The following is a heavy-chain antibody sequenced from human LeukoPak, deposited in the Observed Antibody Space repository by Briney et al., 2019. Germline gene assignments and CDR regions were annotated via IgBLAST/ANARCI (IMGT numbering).Heavy chain of an antibody. V-gene: IGHV3-9*01. D-gene: IGHD6-19*01. CDR1: GFTFDDYA. J-gene: IGHJ4*02. CDR3: AKGQAGSAWYLGLFDY. CDR2: ISWNSGSI. Sequence: PGGSLRLSCAASGFTFDDYAMHWVRQAPGKGLEWVSGISWNSGSIGYADSVKGRFTISRDNAKNSLYLQMNSLRPEDTAVYYCAKGQAGSAWYLGLFDYWGQGTLVTVSS.